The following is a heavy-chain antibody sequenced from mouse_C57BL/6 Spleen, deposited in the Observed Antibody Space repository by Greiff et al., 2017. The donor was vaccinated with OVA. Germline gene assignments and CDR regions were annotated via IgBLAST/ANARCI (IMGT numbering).Heavy chain of an antibody. D-gene: IGHD2-3*01. CDR1: GYAFSSSW. Sequence: VQLQESGPELVKPGASVKISCKASGYAFSSSWMNWVKQRPGKGLEWIGRIYPGDGDTNYNGKFKGKATLTADKSSSTAYMQLSSLTSEDSAVYFCARFDVYYLDYWGQGTTLTVSS. CDR2: IYPGDGDT. J-gene: IGHJ2*01. CDR3: ARFDVYYLDY. V-gene: IGHV1-82*01.